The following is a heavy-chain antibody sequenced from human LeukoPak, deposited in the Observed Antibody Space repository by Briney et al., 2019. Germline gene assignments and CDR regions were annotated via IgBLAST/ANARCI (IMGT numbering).Heavy chain of an antibody. CDR2: INDSGST. Sequence: PSETLSLTCAVYGGSFSGYFWSWIRQPPGKGLEWIGEINDSGSTNYNPSLKSRVTISVDTSKKQFSLNLTSVTAADTAVYYCAGTSVTMVRGLIITDYYMDVWGKGTTVTISS. D-gene: IGHD3-10*01. CDR1: GGSFSGYF. CDR3: AGTSVTMVRGLIITDYYMDV. J-gene: IGHJ6*03. V-gene: IGHV4-34*01.